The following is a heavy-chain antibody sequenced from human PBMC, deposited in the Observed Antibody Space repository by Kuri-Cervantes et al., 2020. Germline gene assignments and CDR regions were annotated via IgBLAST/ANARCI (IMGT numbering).Heavy chain of an antibody. V-gene: IGHV3-30*18. Sequence: GESLKISCAASGFTFSSYGMHWVRQAPGKGLEWVAVISYDGSNKYYADSVKGRFTISRDNSKNTLYLQMNSLRAEDTAVYYCAKGGGYGLYWGQGTLVTVSS. J-gene: IGHJ4*02. CDR3: AKGGGYGLY. D-gene: IGHD3-16*01. CDR2: ISYDGSNK. CDR1: GFTFSSYG.